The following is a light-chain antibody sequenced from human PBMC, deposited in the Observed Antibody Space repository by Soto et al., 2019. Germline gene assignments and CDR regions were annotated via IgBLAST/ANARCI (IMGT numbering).Light chain of an antibody. V-gene: IGLV2-23*01. J-gene: IGLJ1*01. CDR1: SSDVGSYNL. CDR3: CSYAGSSTYV. CDR2: EGS. Sequence: QSVLTHPASVSRSPGQSITISCTGTSSDVGSYNLVSWYQQHPGKAPKLMIYEGSKRPSGVSNRFSGSKSGNTASLTISGLQAEYEADSYCCSYAGSSTYVFGTGTKVTV.